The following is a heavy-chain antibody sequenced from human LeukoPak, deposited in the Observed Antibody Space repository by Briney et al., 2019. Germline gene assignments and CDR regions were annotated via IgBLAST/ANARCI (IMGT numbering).Heavy chain of an antibody. Sequence: GGSLRLSCAASGFTFSSYAMSWVRQAPGKGLEWVSAISGSGGSTYYADSVKGRFTISRDNSKNTLYLQMNTLRDEDTAVYYCARDRAAPTWFFDLWGRGTLVLVSS. CDR2: ISGSGGST. CDR3: ARDRAAPTWFFDL. V-gene: IGHV3-23*01. D-gene: IGHD2-15*01. CDR1: GFTFSSYA. J-gene: IGHJ2*01.